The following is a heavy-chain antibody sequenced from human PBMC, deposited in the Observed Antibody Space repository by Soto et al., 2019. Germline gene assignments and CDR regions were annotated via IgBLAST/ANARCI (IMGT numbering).Heavy chain of an antibody. CDR1: GYSFTGNS. D-gene: IGHD3-10*01. J-gene: IGHJ3*02. CDR3: ARGPKRGGSGAFDI. Sequence: GASVKVSCKASGYSFTGNSIHWVRQAPGQGLEWMGWINPSSGGTNYAQKFQGWVTMTRDTSISTAYMELSRLRSDDTAVYYCARGPKRGGSGAFDIWGQGTMVNVSS. CDR2: INPSSGGT. V-gene: IGHV1-2*04.